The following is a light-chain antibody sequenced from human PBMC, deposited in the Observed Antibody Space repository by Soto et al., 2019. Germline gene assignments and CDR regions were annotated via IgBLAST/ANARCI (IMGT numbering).Light chain of an antibody. CDR2: GAS. Sequence: ETVLTQSPGTLSLSPGERATLSCRASQSVGRNYLAWYRQKRGQAPRLLIHGASSRATGIPDRFSGSGSGTDFTLTISRLEPEDFALYYCQQYASSPLTFGGGTKVEIK. CDR3: QQYASSPLT. J-gene: IGKJ4*01. V-gene: IGKV3-20*01. CDR1: QSVGRNY.